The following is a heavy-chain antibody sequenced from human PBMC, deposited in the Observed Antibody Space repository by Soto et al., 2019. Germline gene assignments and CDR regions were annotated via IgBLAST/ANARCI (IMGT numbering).Heavy chain of an antibody. D-gene: IGHD6-19*01. V-gene: IGHV3-30-3*01. CDR2: ISYDGSNK. Sequence: GGSLRLSCAASEFTISSYAIHWVRQAPGKGLEWVAVISYDGSNKYYADSVKGRFTISRDNSKNTLYLQMNSLRGEDTAVYYCASPDKKSSGQYNCFDPWGQGTPVTVSS. J-gene: IGHJ5*02. CDR1: EFTISSYA. CDR3: ASPDKKSSGQYNCFDP.